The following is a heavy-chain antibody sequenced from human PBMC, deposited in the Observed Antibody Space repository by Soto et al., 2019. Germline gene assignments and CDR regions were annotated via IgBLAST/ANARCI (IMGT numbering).Heavy chain of an antibody. CDR3: ARGRLGQLSLTSCFDS. Sequence: SETLSLTCTVSGGSISSGGYYWSWIRQHPGKGLEWIGYIYYSGSTFYNPSLQSRVASSVDTSKNQSSLKLNSVTAADTAVYYCARGRLGQLSLTSCFDSSGKGTRVTVSS. CDR2: IYYSGST. J-gene: IGHJ4*02. D-gene: IGHD3-16*02. CDR1: GGSISSGGYY. V-gene: IGHV4-31*03.